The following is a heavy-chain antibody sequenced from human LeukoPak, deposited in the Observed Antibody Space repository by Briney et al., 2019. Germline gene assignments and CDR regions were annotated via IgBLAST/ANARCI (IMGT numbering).Heavy chain of an antibody. CDR2: VSFGRDLT. CDR1: GFTFNRYA. CDR3: ARARFAS. Sequence: GGSLRLSCAASGFTFNRYAMHWLRQAPGKGPEWVAFVSFGRDLTFYAGSVKGRFTVSRDNSENTVSLQMNSLRAEDTAVYFCARARFASWGQGTLVTVSS. J-gene: IGHJ5*01. V-gene: IGHV3-30*01.